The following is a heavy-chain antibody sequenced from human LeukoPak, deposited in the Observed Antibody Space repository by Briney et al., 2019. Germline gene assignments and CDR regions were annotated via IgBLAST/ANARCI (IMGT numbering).Heavy chain of an antibody. Sequence: PSETLSLTCTVSGGSVSSYSYYWGWIRQPPGKGLEWIGSIYSSGSTFYSPSLKSRVTISVDTSKNQFSLKLSSVTAADTAVYYCATCITGSYYYFDYWGQGILVTVSS. V-gene: IGHV4-39*01. D-gene: IGHD1-20*01. CDR3: ATCITGSYYYFDY. J-gene: IGHJ4*02. CDR2: IYSSGST. CDR1: GGSVSSYSYY.